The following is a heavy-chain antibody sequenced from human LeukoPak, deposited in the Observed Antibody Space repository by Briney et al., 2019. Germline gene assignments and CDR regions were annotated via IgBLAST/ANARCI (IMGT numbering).Heavy chain of an antibody. J-gene: IGHJ5*02. V-gene: IGHV1-8*03. CDR2: MNPNSGNT. CDR1: GYTFTSYD. CDR3: ARTYYDFWSGSPGNWFDP. D-gene: IGHD3-3*01. Sequence: ASVKVSCKASGYTFTSYDINWVRQATGQGLEWMGWMNPNSGNTGYAQKFQGRVTITRNTSISTAYMELSSLRSEDTAVYYCARTYYDFWSGSPGNWFDPWGQGTLVTVSS.